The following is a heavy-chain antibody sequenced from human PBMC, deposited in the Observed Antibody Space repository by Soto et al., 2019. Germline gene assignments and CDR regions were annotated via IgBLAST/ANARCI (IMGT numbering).Heavy chain of an antibody. CDR3: AGAYDIMEGYFEY. Sequence: SETLSLTCTVSGGSINKGDYSWSWVRQHPGKGLEWIGYIYYSGTTYYNPSLKSRVTMSVDPSKNQFSLKLSSVTAADTAVYYCAGAYDIMEGYFEYWSQGTLVTVSS. CDR1: GGSINKGDYS. J-gene: IGHJ4*02. V-gene: IGHV4-31*03. CDR2: IYYSGTT. D-gene: IGHD3-22*01.